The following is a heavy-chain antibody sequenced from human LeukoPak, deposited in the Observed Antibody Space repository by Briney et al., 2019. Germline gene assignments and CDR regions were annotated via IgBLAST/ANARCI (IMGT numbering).Heavy chain of an antibody. Sequence: GGSLRLSCAASGFTVSSNYMSWVRQAPGKGLEWVSVTYSGGRTYYADSVKGRFTISRDNAKNSLYLQMNSLRAEDTALYYCARDYGSGSQRIDHFDYWGQGTLVTVSS. CDR2: TYSGGRT. D-gene: IGHD3-10*01. V-gene: IGHV3-53*01. J-gene: IGHJ4*02. CDR1: GFTVSSNY. CDR3: ARDYGSGSQRIDHFDY.